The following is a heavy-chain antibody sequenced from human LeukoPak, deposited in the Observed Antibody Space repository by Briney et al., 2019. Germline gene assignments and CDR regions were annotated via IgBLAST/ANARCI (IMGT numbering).Heavy chain of an antibody. CDR2: MFYIGKS. D-gene: IGHD6-13*01. CDR1: GASVSPGAYY. CDR3: ARQIASAGTAGFDF. Sequence: SETLSLTCTVSGASVSPGAYYWSWIRQHPGKGLEWIGYMFYIGKSYHNPSVKSRVSLSVDTSNNQFSLRLTSVTAADTAVYYCARQIASAGTAGFDFWGQGALVTVSS. J-gene: IGHJ4*02. V-gene: IGHV4-31*03.